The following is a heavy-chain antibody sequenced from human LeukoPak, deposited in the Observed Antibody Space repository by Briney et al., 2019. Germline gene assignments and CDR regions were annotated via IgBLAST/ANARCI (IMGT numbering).Heavy chain of an antibody. CDR1: GFTFRDYE. J-gene: IGHJ6*03. Sequence: PGRSLRLFCAASGFTFRDYEMKWVRQGPGKGREGVSYISGSGRTIYYADSVKGRFTISRDSAKNSLYLQMNSLRAEDTAVYYCARVYHTGYYYYMDVWGRGTTVTVSS. V-gene: IGHV3-48*03. D-gene: IGHD1-1*01. CDR2: ISGSGRTI. CDR3: ARVYHTGYYYYMDV.